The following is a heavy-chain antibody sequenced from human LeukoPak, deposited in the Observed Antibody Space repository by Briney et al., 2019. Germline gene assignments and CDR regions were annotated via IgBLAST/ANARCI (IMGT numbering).Heavy chain of an antibody. CDR3: ARDQTSYFDY. V-gene: IGHV1-69*05. CDR2: IIPIFGTA. J-gene: IGHJ4*02. CDR1: GGTFSSYA. Sequence: ASVKVSCKASGGTFSSYAISWVRQAPGQGLEWRGGIIPIFGTANYAQKFQGRVTITTDESTSTAYMELSSLRSEDTAVYYCARDQTSYFDYWGQGTLVTVSS.